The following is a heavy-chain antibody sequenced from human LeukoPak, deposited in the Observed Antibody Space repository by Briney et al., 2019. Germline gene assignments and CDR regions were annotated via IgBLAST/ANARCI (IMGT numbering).Heavy chain of an antibody. Sequence: SKTLSLTCTVSGDSVNSGSYYWSWIRQPPGKGLEWIGEINHSGSTNYNPSLKSRVTISVDTSKNQFSLKLSSVTAADTAVYYCARGMDTATNYYYYGMDVWGQGTTVTVSS. J-gene: IGHJ6*02. CDR3: ARGMDTATNYYYYGMDV. CDR1: GDSVNSGSYY. V-gene: IGHV4-39*07. D-gene: IGHD5-18*01. CDR2: INHSGST.